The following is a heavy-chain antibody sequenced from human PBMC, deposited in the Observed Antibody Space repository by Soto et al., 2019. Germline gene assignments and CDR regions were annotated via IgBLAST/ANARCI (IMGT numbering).Heavy chain of an antibody. D-gene: IGHD2-2*02. CDR1: GFSFSSYA. V-gene: IGHV3-23*01. J-gene: IGHJ4*02. Sequence: EVQLLESGGGLVQPGGSLRLSCVASGFSFSSYAMSWVRQAPGKGLEWVSVISGSDGSTYYADSVKGRFTISRDNSKNTLYLQMNSLRAEDTAVYYCARDIPPLYWGQGTLVTVSS. CDR2: ISGSDGST. CDR3: ARDIPPLY.